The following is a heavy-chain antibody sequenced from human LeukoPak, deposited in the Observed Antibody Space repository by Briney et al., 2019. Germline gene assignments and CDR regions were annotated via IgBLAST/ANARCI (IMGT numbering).Heavy chain of an antibody. J-gene: IGHJ4*02. CDR3: ARTDSSSWYELFDY. D-gene: IGHD6-13*01. Sequence: ASVKVSCKASGYTFTSYAMHWVRQAPGQRLEWMGWINAGNGNTKCSQKFQGRVTITRDTSASTAYMELSSLRSEDTAVYYCARTDSSSWYELFDYWGRGTLVTVSS. CDR1: GYTFTSYA. CDR2: INAGNGNT. V-gene: IGHV1-3*01.